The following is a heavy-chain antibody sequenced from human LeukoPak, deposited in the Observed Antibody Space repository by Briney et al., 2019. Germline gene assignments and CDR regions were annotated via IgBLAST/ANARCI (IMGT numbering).Heavy chain of an antibody. J-gene: IGHJ5*02. CDR3: ARDEYSSSSFYNWFDP. D-gene: IGHD6-6*01. CDR2: TYYRSKWYN. V-gene: IGHV6-1*01. Sequence: QTLSLTCAISGDSVSSNSAAWNWIRQSPSRGLEWLGMTYYRSKWYNDYAVSVKSRITINPDTSKNQFSLQLSSVTPEDTAVYYCARDEYSSSSFYNWFDPWGQGTLVTVSS. CDR1: GDSVSSNSAA.